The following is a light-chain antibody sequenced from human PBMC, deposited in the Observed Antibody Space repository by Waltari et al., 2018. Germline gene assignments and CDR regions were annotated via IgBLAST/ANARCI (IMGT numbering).Light chain of an antibody. CDR3: QQANSFPWT. CDR1: QGIRNW. J-gene: IGKJ1*01. V-gene: IGKV1-12*01. CDR2: AAS. Sequence: DIQMTQFPSSVSASVGDRVTITCRASQGIRNWLAWYQQKPGKAPKLLIYAASTLQSGVPARFSGSGSGTDVTLTISSLQPEDFATYYCQQANSFPWTFGQGTKVEIK.